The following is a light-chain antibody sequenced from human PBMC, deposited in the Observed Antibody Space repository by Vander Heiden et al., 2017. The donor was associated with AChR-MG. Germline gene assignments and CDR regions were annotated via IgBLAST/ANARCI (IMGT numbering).Light chain of an antibody. J-gene: IGKJ1*01. Sequence: DIQMTQSPSTLYASVGDRVTITCRASQNVNRWLGWFQQKPGKAPNLLIYKASNLESGVPSRFSGSGSGTEFPLTISLQPDDFATYYCQQESTYPWTFGQGTKVEIK. CDR1: QNVNRW. CDR3: QQESTYPWT. V-gene: IGKV1-5*03. CDR2: KAS.